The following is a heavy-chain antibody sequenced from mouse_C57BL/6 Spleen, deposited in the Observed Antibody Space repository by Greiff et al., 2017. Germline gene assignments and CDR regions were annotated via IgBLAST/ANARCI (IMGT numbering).Heavy chain of an antibody. CDR3: ARRDTTVGCAMDY. J-gene: IGHJ4*01. D-gene: IGHD1-1*01. CDR1: GYTFTDYY. V-gene: IGHV1-19*01. CDR2: INPYNGGT. Sequence: EVQLQQSGPVLVKPGASVKMSCKASGYTFTDYYMNWVKQSHGKSLEWIGVINPYNGGTSYNQKFKGKATLTVDKSSSTAYMELNSLTSEDSAVYYCARRDTTVGCAMDYWGQGTSVTVSS.